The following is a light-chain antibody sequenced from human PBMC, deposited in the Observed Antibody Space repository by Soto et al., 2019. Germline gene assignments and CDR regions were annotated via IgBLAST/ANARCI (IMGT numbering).Light chain of an antibody. CDR1: QSVTSNY. CDR3: QQSSNWLT. Sequence: EIVLTQSPATLSLSPLDRATLSFEASQSVTSNYLAWYQQKPGQAPRLLIFGASIRATGIPDRFSGSGSGTDFTLTISSLETEDFAVYYCQQSSNWLTFGQGTRLEIK. J-gene: IGKJ5*01. CDR2: GAS. V-gene: IGKV3D-20*02.